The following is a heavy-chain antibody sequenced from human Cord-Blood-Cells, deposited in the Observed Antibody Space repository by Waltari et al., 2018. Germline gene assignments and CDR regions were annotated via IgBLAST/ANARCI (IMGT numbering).Heavy chain of an antibody. D-gene: IGHD6-13*01. Sequence: QVQLVQSGAEVKKPGASVKVSCKASGYTFTGYYMHWVRQAPGQGLEWMGWINPNSGGTNYAQKLQGRVTMTRDTSISTAYMELSRLRSDDTAVYYCARWGVEQQLAEDAFDIWGQGTMVTVSS. J-gene: IGHJ3*02. CDR2: INPNSGGT. V-gene: IGHV1-2*02. CDR1: GYTFTGYY. CDR3: ARWGVEQQLAEDAFDI.